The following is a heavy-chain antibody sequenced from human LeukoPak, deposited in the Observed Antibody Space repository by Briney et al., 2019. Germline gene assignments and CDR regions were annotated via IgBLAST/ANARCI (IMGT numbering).Heavy chain of an antibody. J-gene: IGHJ4*02. D-gene: IGHD6-13*01. CDR1: GFTFSSYA. CDR3: ARDSSSWYQPLLYQLGFDY. CDR2: ISYDGSNK. V-gene: IGHV3-30-3*01. Sequence: GGSLRLSCAASGFTFSSYAMHWVRQAPGKGLEWVAVISYDGSNKYYADSVKGRFTISRDNSKNTLYLQMNSLRAEDTAVYYCARDSSSWYQPLLYQLGFDYWGQGTLVTVSS.